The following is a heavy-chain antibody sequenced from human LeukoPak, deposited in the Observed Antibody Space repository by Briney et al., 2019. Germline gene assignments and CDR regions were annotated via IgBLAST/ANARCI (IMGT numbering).Heavy chain of an antibody. CDR2: ITPIFGTA. CDR3: ASPGYSYYYDSSEFDAFDI. D-gene: IGHD3-22*01. V-gene: IGHV1-69*05. Sequence: ASVKVSCKASGGTFSSYAISWVRQAPGQGLEWMGRITPIFGTANYAQKFQGRVTITTDESTSTAYMELSSLRSEDTAVYYCASPGYSYYYDSSEFDAFDIWGQGTMVTVSS. CDR1: GGTFSSYA. J-gene: IGHJ3*02.